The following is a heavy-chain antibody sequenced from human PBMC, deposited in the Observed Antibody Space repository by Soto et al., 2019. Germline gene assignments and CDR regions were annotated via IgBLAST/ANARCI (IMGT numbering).Heavy chain of an antibody. Sequence: EVQLLESGGGLVQPGGSLRLSCAASGFTFSSYAMSWVRQAPGKGLEWVSAISGSGGSTYYADSVKGRFTISRDNSKNTLYLQMNSLRAEDTAVYYCAKEVWRSVGQDSGVFDYWGQGTLVTVSS. V-gene: IGHV3-23*01. J-gene: IGHJ4*02. CDR3: AKEVWRSVGQDSGVFDY. D-gene: IGHD3-10*01. CDR1: GFTFSSYA. CDR2: ISGSGGST.